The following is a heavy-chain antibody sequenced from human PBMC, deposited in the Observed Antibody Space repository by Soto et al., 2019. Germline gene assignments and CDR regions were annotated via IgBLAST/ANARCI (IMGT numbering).Heavy chain of an antibody. D-gene: IGHD3-9*01. V-gene: IGHV4-31*03. CDR2: IYDSVNT. CDR3: ARVDHRGYSAILTDY. CDR1: GDSLSSGGHY. Sequence: SETLSLTCTVSGDSLSSGGHYWSWIRQHPGKGLEWIGHIYDSVNTYYSPSLRSRVTISADMSKNQFSLNLRSVTAADTAVYYCARVDHRGYSAILTDYWGQGXLVTVYS. J-gene: IGHJ4*02.